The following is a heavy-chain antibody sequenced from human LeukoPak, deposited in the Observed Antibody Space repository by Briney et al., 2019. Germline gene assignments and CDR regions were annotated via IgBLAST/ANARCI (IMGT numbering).Heavy chain of an antibody. J-gene: IGHJ4*02. V-gene: IGHV1-69*13. CDR1: GGTFSRYG. D-gene: IGHD3-3*01. CDR3: ARVRRDDFWSGYLDY. CDR2: IIPLLGTT. Sequence: SVKVSCKAPGGTFSRYGISWVRQAPGQGLEWIGGIIPLLGTTDYAQRLQGRVTITADESTSTAYMELSSLTSEDTAVYYCARVRRDDFWSGYLDYWGQGTLVTVSS.